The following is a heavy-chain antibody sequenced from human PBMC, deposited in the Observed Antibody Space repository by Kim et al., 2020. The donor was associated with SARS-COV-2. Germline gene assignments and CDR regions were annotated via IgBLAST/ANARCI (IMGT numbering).Heavy chain of an antibody. J-gene: IGHJ5*02. CDR1: GGSFSGYY. D-gene: IGHD2-2*02. CDR3: ARVPRIVVVPAAIRWFDP. Sequence: SETLSLTCAVYGGSFSGYYWSWIRQPPGKGLEWIGEINHSGSTNYNPSLKSRVTISVDTSKNQFSLKLSSVTAADTAVYYCARVPRIVVVPAAIRWFDPWGQGTLVTVSS. V-gene: IGHV4-34*01. CDR2: INHSGST.